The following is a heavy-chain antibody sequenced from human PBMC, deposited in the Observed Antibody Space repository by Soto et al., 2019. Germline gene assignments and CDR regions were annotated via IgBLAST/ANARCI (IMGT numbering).Heavy chain of an antibody. CDR2: INAGNGNT. J-gene: IGHJ5*02. Sequence: GASVKVSCKASGYTFTSYAMHWVRQAPGQRLEWMGWINAGNGNTKYSQKFQGRVTITRDTSASTAYMELSSLRSEDTAVYYCARELVGDLRQNWFDPWGQGTLVTVSS. D-gene: IGHD2-15*01. CDR3: ARELVGDLRQNWFDP. V-gene: IGHV1-3*01. CDR1: GYTFTSYA.